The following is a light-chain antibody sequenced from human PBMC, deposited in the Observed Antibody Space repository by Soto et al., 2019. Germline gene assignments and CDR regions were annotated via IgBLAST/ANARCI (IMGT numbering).Light chain of an antibody. Sequence: EMGLTQSPGTLYLSPGERATLSCRARQSVSSSYLAWYQQKPGQAPRLLNYGASSRATGIPDRFSGSGSGTEFILTVSRLETEDFAVYYCQQYGSTLTLGQENHVEVK. CDR1: QSVSSSY. CDR3: QQYGSTLT. J-gene: IGKJ1*01. V-gene: IGKV3-20*01. CDR2: GAS.